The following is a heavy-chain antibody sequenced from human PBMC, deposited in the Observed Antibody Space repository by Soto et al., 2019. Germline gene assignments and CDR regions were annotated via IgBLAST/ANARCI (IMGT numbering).Heavy chain of an antibody. CDR1: GGSVSSGSYY. CDR3: ATLPNDYVDYGPAY. Sequence: PSETLSLTCTVSGGSVSSGSYYWSWIRQPPGKGLEWIGYIYYSGSTNYNPSLKSRVTISVDTSKNQFSLKLSSVTAADTAVYYCATLPNDYVDYGPAYWGQGTLVTVSS. J-gene: IGHJ4*02. D-gene: IGHD4-17*01. V-gene: IGHV4-61*01. CDR2: IYYSGST.